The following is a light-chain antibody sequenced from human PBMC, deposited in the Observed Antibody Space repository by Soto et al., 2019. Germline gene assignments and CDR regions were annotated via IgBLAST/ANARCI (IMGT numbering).Light chain of an antibody. J-gene: IGKJ2*01. V-gene: IGKV3-15*01. CDR2: GAS. Sequence: EIVMTQSPATLSVSPGERATLSCRASQSVGSKLAWFQQKPGQAPRLLIYGASTRATGIPARFSGSGSGTEFTLIISSLQSEDFAVYYCQQYDNCPYTFGQGNKLEIK. CDR1: QSVGSK. CDR3: QQYDNCPYT.